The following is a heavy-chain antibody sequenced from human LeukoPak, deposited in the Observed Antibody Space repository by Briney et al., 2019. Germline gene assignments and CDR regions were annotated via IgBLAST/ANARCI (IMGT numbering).Heavy chain of an antibody. CDR1: GFTFSNHA. V-gene: IGHV3-30-3*01. D-gene: IGHD3-22*01. CDR3: ARAPMSYDSSGFGGAFDI. J-gene: IGHJ3*02. CDR2: ISYDGHNK. Sequence: GGSLSLSCAASGFTFSNHAMHWVRQAPGKGLEWVAVISYDGHNKYYADSVKGRFTISRDNSKNTMYLQMNSLRAEDTAMYYCARAPMSYDSSGFGGAFDIWGQGTMVTVSS.